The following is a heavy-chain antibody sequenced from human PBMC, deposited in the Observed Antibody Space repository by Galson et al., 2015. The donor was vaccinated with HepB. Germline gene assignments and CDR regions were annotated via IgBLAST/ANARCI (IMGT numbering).Heavy chain of an antibody. J-gene: IGHJ4*02. V-gene: IGHV6-1*01. CDR3: ARSDSDYDLDS. CDR1: GDSVSSNIAA. D-gene: IGHD5-12*01. CDR2: TFYRSKWHN. Sequence: CAISGDSVSSNIAAWNWIRRSPSRGLEWLGRTFYRSKWHNDYAGSVKSRITIKADTSKNQLYLQLKSVTPEDTAMYYCARSDSDYDLDSWGQGTLVTVSS.